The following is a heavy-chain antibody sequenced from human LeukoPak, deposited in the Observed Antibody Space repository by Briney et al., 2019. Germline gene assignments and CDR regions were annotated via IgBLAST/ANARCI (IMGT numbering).Heavy chain of an antibody. V-gene: IGHV3-23*01. CDR1: GFTFNSYA. Sequence: GGSLRLSCIASGFTFNSYAMSWVRQAPGKGLEWVSAMSGSDAGTYYADSVKGRFTISRDNSKNTLYLQMNSLRAEDTAIYYCAKNGDRGAYCTGGTCYTYFYYYMDVWGKGTTVTI. J-gene: IGHJ6*03. CDR2: MSGSDAGT. CDR3: AKNGDRGAYCTGGTCYTYFYYYMDV. D-gene: IGHD2-15*01.